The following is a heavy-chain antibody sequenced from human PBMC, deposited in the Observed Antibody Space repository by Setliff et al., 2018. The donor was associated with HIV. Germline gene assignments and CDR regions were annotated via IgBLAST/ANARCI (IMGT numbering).Heavy chain of an antibody. CDR2: VDPKDGET. CDR3: ATFDYNLLTGCPC. V-gene: IGHV1-69-2*01. J-gene: IGHJ4*02. CDR1: GYAFRDYY. D-gene: IGHD3-9*01. Sequence: ASVTVSCKASGYAFRDYYINWVQQAPGKGLEWMGRVDPKDGETMYAQKFQGRVTITVDRSTNTAYMDLSSLSSDDTALYFCATFDYNLLTGCPCWGQGTLVTSP.